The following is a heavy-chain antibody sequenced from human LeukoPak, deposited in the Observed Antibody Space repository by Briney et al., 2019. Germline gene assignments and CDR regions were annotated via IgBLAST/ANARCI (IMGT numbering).Heavy chain of an antibody. J-gene: IGHJ3*02. CDR3: ARHLFGYAFDI. CDR1: GGSISSSSYY. Sequence: KSSETLSLTCTVSGGSISSSSYYWGWIRQPPGKGLEWIGSIYYSGSTYYNPSLESRVTISVDTSKNQFSLKLSSVTAADTAVYYCARHLFGYAFDIWGQGTMVTVSS. V-gene: IGHV4-39*01. D-gene: IGHD3-3*01. CDR2: IYYSGST.